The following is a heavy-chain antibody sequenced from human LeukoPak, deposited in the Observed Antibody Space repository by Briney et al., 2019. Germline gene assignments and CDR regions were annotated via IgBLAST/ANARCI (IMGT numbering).Heavy chain of an antibody. CDR1: GFTSSSYI. J-gene: IGHJ6*03. Sequence: GGSLRLPCAASGFTSSSYIMNWVRQAPGKGLEWVSSISSGSSYIYYADSVKGRFTISRDDARNSLYLQMNSLRAEGTAVYYCASHIGDYYYYYYMDVWGKGTTVTVSS. V-gene: IGHV3-21*01. D-gene: IGHD2-21*01. CDR2: ISSGSSYI. CDR3: ASHIGDYYYYYYMDV.